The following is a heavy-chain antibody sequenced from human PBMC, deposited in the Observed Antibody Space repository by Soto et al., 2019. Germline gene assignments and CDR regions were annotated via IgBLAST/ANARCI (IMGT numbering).Heavy chain of an antibody. CDR2: IYSGGYT. Sequence: EVQLVESGGGLIQPGGSLRLSCAVSGFTVSNNYMSWVRQAPGKGLEGVSVIYSGGYTAYGDSVKGRFTISRDNSKNTLYPKMNCRRAAAPAVFFCAPRPGGGGYWGQGTLVTVSS. V-gene: IGHV3-53*01. CDR1: GFTVSNNY. D-gene: IGHD3-10*01. J-gene: IGHJ4*02. CDR3: APRPGGGGY.